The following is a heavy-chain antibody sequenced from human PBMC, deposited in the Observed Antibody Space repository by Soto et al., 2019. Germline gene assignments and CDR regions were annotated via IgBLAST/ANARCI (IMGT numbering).Heavy chain of an antibody. Sequence: SETLSLTCAVSGGSISSGGYSWSWIRQPPGKGLEWIGYIYHSGSTYYNPSLKSRVTISADTSKNQFSLRLSSVTAADTGVYYCARGQEGVVATHWDQGSLVTVSS. CDR3: ARGQEGVVATH. D-gene: IGHD5-12*01. CDR2: IYHSGST. V-gene: IGHV4-30-2*01. CDR1: GGSISSGGYS. J-gene: IGHJ4*02.